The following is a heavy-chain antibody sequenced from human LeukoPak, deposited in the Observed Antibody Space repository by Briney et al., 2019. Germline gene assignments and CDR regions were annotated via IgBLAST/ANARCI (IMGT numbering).Heavy chain of an antibody. V-gene: IGHV4-4*07. CDR3: ARDWPFYYGSGSYRPNWYFDL. CDR2: MYTSGST. CDR1: GGSISSYY. Sequence: PSETLSLTCTVSGGSISSYYWSWIRQPAGKGLEWIGRMYTSGSTNYNPSLKSRVTISVDTSKNQFSLKLSSVTAADTAVYYCARDWPFYYGSGSYRPNWYFDLWGRGTLVTVSS. J-gene: IGHJ2*01. D-gene: IGHD3-10*01.